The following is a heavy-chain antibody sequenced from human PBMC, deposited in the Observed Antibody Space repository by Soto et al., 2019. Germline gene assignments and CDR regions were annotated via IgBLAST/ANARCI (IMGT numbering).Heavy chain of an antibody. J-gene: IGHJ6*02. Sequence: QVQLVQSGAEVKRPGSSVKVSCRASGGTFSDYTFSGVRQAPGQGLEWLGGIIPFLGSSNYAPNFQARGTCSADQTKATAFMYLSRLRSGDTAVYYCAAKKYSTSSTNYPYNYGMDIWGQGTTVTVSS. V-gene: IGHV1-69*01. D-gene: IGHD6-6*01. CDR3: AAKKYSTSSTNYPYNYGMDI. CDR2: IIPFLGSS. CDR1: GGTFSDYT.